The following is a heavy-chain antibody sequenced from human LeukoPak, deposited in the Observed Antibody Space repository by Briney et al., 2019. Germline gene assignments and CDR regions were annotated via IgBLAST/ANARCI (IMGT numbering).Heavy chain of an antibody. V-gene: IGHV3-30-3*01. CDR3: ARLGGPFEDAFDI. CDR1: GFTFSSYA. Sequence: GGSLRLSCAASGFTFSSYAMHWVRQAPGKGLEWVAVISYDGSNKYYADSVKGRFTISRDNSKNTLYLQMNSLRAEDTAVYYCARLGGPFEDAFDIWGQGTMVTVSS. CDR2: ISYDGSNK. D-gene: IGHD3-10*01. J-gene: IGHJ3*02.